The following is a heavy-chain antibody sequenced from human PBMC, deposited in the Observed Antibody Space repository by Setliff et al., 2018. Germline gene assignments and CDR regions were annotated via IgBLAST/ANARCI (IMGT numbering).Heavy chain of an antibody. CDR1: GDSMSGAS. Sequence: KPSETLSLTCSVSGDSMSGASIWSWIRQPPGRGLEFMGYVFPNGASKYDPSFKSRLTISVDTSKNQFSLKLTSVTAADTAFYFCAKGGTYRYFDFWGQGTQVTVSS. D-gene: IGHD1-1*01. CDR2: VFPNGAS. V-gene: IGHV4-59*01. J-gene: IGHJ4*02. CDR3: AKGGTYRYFDF.